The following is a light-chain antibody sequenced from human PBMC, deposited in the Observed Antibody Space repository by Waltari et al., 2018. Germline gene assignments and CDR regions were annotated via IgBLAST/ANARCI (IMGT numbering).Light chain of an antibody. J-gene: IGKJ1*01. CDR1: QSVLYRSNNKEY. CDR3: HQYSTTPWT. Sequence: DIVMTQFPDSLAVSLGERATINCKSSQSVLYRSNNKEYLAWYQQKPGQPAKLLIYWASTRESGVPDRFSGSGSGTDFTLTISSLQAEDVAVYYCHQYSTTPWTFGQGTKVEI. CDR2: WAS. V-gene: IGKV4-1*01.